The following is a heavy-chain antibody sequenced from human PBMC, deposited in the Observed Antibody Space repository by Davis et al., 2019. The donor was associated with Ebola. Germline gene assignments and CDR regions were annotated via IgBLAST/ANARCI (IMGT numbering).Heavy chain of an antibody. CDR2: INPNSGGT. V-gene: IGHV1-2*06. D-gene: IGHD6-19*01. Sequence: ASVKVSCKASGYTFTSYYMHWVRQAPGQGLEWMGRINPNSGGTNYAQKFQGRVTMTRNTSISTAYMELSSLRSEDTAVYYCRLDSSMEQHWGQGTLVTVSS. CDR1: GYTFTSYY. J-gene: IGHJ1*01. CDR3: RLDSSMEQH.